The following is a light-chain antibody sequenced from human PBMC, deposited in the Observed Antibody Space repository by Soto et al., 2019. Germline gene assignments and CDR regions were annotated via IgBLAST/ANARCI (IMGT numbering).Light chain of an antibody. CDR3: HQYHNWPPQYT. Sequence: EIVMTQSPASLSVSPGDGATLSCRASQSVASNVAWYQQKPGQGPRLLIHGASTRAVGVPARFSGSGSGTDFTLPINSQQSEDCAVYYCHQYHNWPPQYTFGQGTKLQI. CDR2: GAS. CDR1: QSVASN. V-gene: IGKV3-15*01. J-gene: IGKJ2*01.